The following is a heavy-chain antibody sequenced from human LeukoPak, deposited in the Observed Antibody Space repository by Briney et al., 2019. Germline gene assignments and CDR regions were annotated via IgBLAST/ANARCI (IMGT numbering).Heavy chain of an antibody. CDR3: ARSRRIAARGWFDP. J-gene: IGHJ5*02. Sequence: GASVKVSCKASGGTFSSYAISWVRQAPGQGLEWMGGIIPIFGTANYAQKFQGRVTITTDESTSTAYMELSSLRSEDTAVYYCARSRRIAARGWFDPWGQGTLVTVSS. D-gene: IGHD6-6*01. V-gene: IGHV1-69*05. CDR1: GGTFSSYA. CDR2: IIPIFGTA.